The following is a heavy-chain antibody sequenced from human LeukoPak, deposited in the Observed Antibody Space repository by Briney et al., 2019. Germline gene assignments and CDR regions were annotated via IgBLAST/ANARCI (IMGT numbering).Heavy chain of an antibody. CDR2: INPNSGGT. CDR3: ARVVRWFGELFDY. J-gene: IGHJ4*02. Sequence: ASVKVSCKVSGYTLTELSMHWVRQAPGQGLEWMGWINPNSGGTNYAQKFQGRVTMTRDTSISTAYMELSRLRSDDTAVYYCARVVRWFGELFDYWGQGTLVTVSS. V-gene: IGHV1-2*02. D-gene: IGHD3-10*01. CDR1: GYTLTELS.